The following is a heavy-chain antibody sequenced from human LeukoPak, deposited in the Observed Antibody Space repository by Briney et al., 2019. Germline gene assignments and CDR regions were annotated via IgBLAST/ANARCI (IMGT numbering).Heavy chain of an antibody. CDR1: GGTFSSYA. CDR3: ARDSDYDSSGYYYD. D-gene: IGHD3-22*01. J-gene: IGHJ4*02. CDR2: IIPIFGIA. Sequence: SVKVSCKASGGTFSSYALSWVRQAPGQGLEWMGRIIPIFGIAHYAQKFQGRVTITTDKSTSTAYMELSSLRSEYTAVYYCARDSDYDSSGYYYDWGQGTLVTVSS. V-gene: IGHV1-69*04.